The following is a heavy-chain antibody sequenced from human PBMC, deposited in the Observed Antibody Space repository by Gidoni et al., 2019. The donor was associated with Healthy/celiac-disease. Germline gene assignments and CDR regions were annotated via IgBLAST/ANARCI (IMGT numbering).Heavy chain of an antibody. D-gene: IGHD3-16*02. CDR1: GGSFSGYY. CDR3: ARSIMITFGGVIGHYDY. J-gene: IGHJ4*02. Sequence: QVQLQQWGAGLLTPSETLSLTCAVYGGSFSGYYWSWIRQPPGKGLEWIGEINHSGSTNYNPSLKSRVTISVDTSKNQFSLKLSSGTAADTAVYYCARSIMITFGGVIGHYDYWGQGTLVTVSS. CDR2: INHSGST. V-gene: IGHV4-34*01.